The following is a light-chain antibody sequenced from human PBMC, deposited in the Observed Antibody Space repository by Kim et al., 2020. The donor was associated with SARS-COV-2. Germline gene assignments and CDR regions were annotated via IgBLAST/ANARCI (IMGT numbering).Light chain of an antibody. CDR3: SALDSSLSG. Sequence: LRQTATLTCTGNSNIVGNQGAAWLQQHQGHPPKLLSYRNNNRPSGISERFSASRSGNTASLTITGLQPEDEADYYCSALDSSLSGVGGGTKLTVL. CDR2: RNN. J-gene: IGLJ2*01. V-gene: IGLV10-54*02. CDR1: SNIVGNQG.